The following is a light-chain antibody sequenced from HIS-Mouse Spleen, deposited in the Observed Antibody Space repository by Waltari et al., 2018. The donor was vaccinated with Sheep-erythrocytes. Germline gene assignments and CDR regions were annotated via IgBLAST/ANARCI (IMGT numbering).Light chain of an antibody. CDR1: KVGDKY. J-gene: IGLJ2*01. CDR3: QAWDSSTVV. Sequence: SYELTQPPSVSVSPGQTASITCSGDKVGDKYACWYQQKPGHSPVLVIYQDSKRPSGIPERFSGSNSGNTVTLTISGTQAMDEADYYCQAWDSSTVVFGGGTKLTVL. CDR2: QDS. V-gene: IGLV3-1*01.